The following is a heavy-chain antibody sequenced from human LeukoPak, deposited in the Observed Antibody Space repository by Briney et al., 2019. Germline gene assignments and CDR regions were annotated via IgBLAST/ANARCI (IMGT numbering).Heavy chain of an antibody. CDR2: IIPIFGTA. D-gene: IGHD6-19*01. CDR3: AREGIYSSGSPLANRD. CDR1: GGTFSSYA. J-gene: IGHJ4*02. V-gene: IGHV1-69*13. Sequence: SVKVSCKASGGTFSSYAISWVRQAPGQGLEWMGGIIPIFGTANYAQKFQGRVTITADESTSTAYMELSSLRSEDTAVYYCAREGIYSSGSPLANRDWGQGTLATVSS.